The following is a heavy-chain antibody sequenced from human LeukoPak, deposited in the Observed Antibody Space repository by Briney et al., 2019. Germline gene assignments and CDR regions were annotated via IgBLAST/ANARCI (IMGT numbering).Heavy chain of an antibody. J-gene: IGHJ5*02. CDR1: VYTFTAYY. V-gene: IGHV1-2*02. CDR3: SRPSFVTATTNCFAP. Sequence: ASVKVSSKASVYTFTAYYMHWGRQAPGQGLEWMGWINPNSGGTNYAQKFQGRVTITKDTSISTAYMELSRLRSDDTAVYYCSRPSFVTATTNCFAPWRQETLVTVSS. CDR2: INPNSGGT. D-gene: IGHD2-21*02.